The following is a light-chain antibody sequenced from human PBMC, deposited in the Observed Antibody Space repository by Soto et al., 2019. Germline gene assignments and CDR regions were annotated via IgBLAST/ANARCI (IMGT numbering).Light chain of an antibody. CDR3: QQYGTSPWT. Sequence: EIVLTQSPGTLSLSPGERATLSCWASQSVSSSSLAWYQQKPGQAPRLLIYGASSRATGIPDRFSGSGSGADFALTISRLEPEDFAMYYCQQYGTSPWTFGQGTKVEIK. CDR1: QSVSSSS. V-gene: IGKV3-20*01. J-gene: IGKJ1*01. CDR2: GAS.